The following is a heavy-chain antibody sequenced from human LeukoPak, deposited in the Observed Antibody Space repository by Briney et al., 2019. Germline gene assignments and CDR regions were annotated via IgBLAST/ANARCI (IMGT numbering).Heavy chain of an antibody. CDR3: ATAGSYRFDH. CDR2: MNSGGSTI. J-gene: IGHJ4*02. V-gene: IGHV3-74*01. Sequence: GGSLRLSCAASGFTFSTYWMHWVRQAPGKGLMWVSRMNSGGSTISYADSVKGRFTISRDNAKNTLYLQMDTLRAEDTAVYYCATAGSYRFDHWGQGTLVTVSS. D-gene: IGHD3-16*02. CDR1: GFTFSTYW.